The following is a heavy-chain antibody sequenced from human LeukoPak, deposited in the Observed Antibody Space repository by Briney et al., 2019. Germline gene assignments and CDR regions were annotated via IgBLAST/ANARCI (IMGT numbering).Heavy chain of an antibody. CDR2: INTDGSTT. Sequence: GGSLRLSCLTSGFTLSTNAMSWVRQTPGKGLVWVSNINTDGSTTNYADSVKGRFTISRDNAKNTLFLQMNSLRAEDTAIYYCVRSWGEDYWGQGTLVTVSS. CDR1: GFTLSTNA. CDR3: VRSWGEDY. J-gene: IGHJ4*02. D-gene: IGHD3-16*01. V-gene: IGHV3-74*01.